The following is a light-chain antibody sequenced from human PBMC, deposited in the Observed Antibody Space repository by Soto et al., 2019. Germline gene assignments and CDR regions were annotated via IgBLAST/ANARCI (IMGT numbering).Light chain of an antibody. CDR3: QEGSTLLT. V-gene: IGKV1-39*01. J-gene: IGKJ4*01. CDR1: QSISSY. CDR2: AAS. Sequence: DIQMTQSPSSLSASLGYRVTITCRASQSISSYLNWYHQKPGKAPNLLIYAASSLQEGVPLRFSGSGSGTHFTLTISSLQPEDFATYYCQEGSTLLTFGGGTKVDIK.